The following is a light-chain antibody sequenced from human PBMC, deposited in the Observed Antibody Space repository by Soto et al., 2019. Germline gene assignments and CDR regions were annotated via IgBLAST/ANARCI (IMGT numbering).Light chain of an antibody. CDR3: QQRSDWIT. J-gene: IGKJ5*01. CDR2: DAS. Sequence: EVVMTQSPATLSVSPGERATLSCRASQSLSSNLAWYQQKPGQAPRLLIYDASNRATGIPARFSDSGSGTDFTLTISSLEPEDFAVYYCQQRSDWITFGQGTRLEIK. CDR1: QSLSSN. V-gene: IGKV3-11*01.